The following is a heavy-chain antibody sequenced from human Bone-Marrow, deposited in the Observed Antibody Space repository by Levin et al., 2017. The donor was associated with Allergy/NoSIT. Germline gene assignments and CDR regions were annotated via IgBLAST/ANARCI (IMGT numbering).Heavy chain of an antibody. CDR3: AKDEPVGGWYIPEGAFDV. J-gene: IGHJ3*01. Sequence: GGSLRLSCTASGFTFSSYVMSWVRQAPGKGLEWVSGVTGSGTSTFYAESVKGRFTISRDNSKNTVYLQMNSLTAEDTALYYCAKDEPVGGWYIPEGAFDVWGQGTMVTVSS. V-gene: IGHV3-23*01. CDR2: VTGSGTST. D-gene: IGHD6-19*01. CDR1: GFTFSSYV.